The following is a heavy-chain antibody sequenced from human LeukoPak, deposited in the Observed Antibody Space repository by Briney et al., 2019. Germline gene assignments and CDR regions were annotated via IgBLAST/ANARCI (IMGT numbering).Heavy chain of an antibody. J-gene: IGHJ4*02. CDR3: ARGGGYYGSSVLYFNY. CDR2: IYYTGNS. Sequence: SGTLSLTCTVSGGSINGYSWTWIRQPPGKGLEWSGYIYYTGNSYYNPSLKSPVTISVDTSKNQFSLKLSSVTAADTAVYFCARGGGYYGSSVLYFNYWGQGTLVTVSS. CDR1: GGSINGYS. V-gene: IGHV4-59*01. D-gene: IGHD3-22*01.